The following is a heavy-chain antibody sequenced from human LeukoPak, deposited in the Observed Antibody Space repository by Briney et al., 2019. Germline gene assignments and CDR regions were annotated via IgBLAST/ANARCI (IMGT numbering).Heavy chain of an antibody. Sequence: SETLSLTCAVYGGSFSGYCWTWIRQSPGKGLEWIGEINPSGSTYYNPSLKSRLTISRDTSKNQFSLRLSSVTAADTAVYYCARGRQEISMILVVMTGVSYYLDVWGIGTTVTVS. V-gene: IGHV4-34*01. CDR3: ARGRQEISMILVVMTGVSYYLDV. J-gene: IGHJ6*03. CDR1: GGSFSGYC. CDR2: INPSGST. D-gene: IGHD3-22*01.